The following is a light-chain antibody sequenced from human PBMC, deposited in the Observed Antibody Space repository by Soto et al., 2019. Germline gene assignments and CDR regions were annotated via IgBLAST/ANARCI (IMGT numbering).Light chain of an antibody. V-gene: IGLV1-40*01. CDR2: GNS. J-gene: IGLJ1*01. CDR1: SSNIGAGYD. CDR3: QSYDSSLSGSYV. Sequence: QLVLTQPPSVSGAPGQRVTISCTGSSSNIGAGYDVHWYQQLPGTAPKLLIYGNSNRPSEVPDRFSGSKSGTSASLAITGLQAEDEADYYCQSYDSSLSGSYVFGTGTKVTVL.